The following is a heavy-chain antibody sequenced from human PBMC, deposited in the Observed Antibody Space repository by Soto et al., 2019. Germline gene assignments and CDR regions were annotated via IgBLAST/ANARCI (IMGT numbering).Heavy chain of an antibody. CDR3: AKASATGKSDGMDV. J-gene: IGHJ6*02. D-gene: IGHD7-27*01. V-gene: IGHV3-23*01. Sequence: EVQLLESGGGLVQPGGSLRLSCVASGFPFSSYAMSWVRQTPGRGLECVSSISSGSNTYYTDSVRGRFTISRDNSKNSLYLQMSSLRADDTALYYCAKASATGKSDGMDVWGQGTTVSLSS. CDR2: ISSGSNT. CDR1: GFPFSSYA.